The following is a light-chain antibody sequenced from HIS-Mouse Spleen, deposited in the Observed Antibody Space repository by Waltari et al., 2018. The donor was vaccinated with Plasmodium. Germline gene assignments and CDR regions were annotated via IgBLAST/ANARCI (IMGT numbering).Light chain of an antibody. V-gene: IGKV3-15*01. CDR2: GAS. CDR1: QSVSSN. Sequence: EIVMTQSPATLSVSPGERATLSFRASQSVSSNLVWYQQKPGQAPRLLIYGASTRATGIPARFSGSGSGTEFTLTISSLQSEDFAVYYCQQYNNWSFTFGPGTKVDIK. CDR3: QQYNNWSFT. J-gene: IGKJ3*01.